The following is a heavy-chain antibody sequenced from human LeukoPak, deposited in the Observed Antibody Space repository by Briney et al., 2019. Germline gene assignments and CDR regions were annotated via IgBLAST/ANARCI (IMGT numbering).Heavy chain of an antibody. D-gene: IGHD2-15*01. J-gene: IGHJ4*02. Sequence: GGSLRLSCEASGFTFSSYGMSWVRQAPGKGLEWVSVISGSGGRTDYADSVKGRFTISRDNSKNTLHLQMNSLRAEDTAAYYCAKFAQRYCSGGSCHPFDYWGQGTLVTVSS. CDR1: GFTFSSYG. CDR2: ISGSGGRT. CDR3: AKFAQRYCSGGSCHPFDY. V-gene: IGHV3-23*01.